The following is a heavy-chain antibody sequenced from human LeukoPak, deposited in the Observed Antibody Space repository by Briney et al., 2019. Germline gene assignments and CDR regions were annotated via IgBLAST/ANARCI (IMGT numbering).Heavy chain of an antibody. CDR2: INPSGGTT. CDR1: GYTFINYY. D-gene: IGHD3-22*01. CDR3: ATQLSSGWPLRHLPFDY. V-gene: IGHV1-46*01. J-gene: IGHJ4*02. Sequence: GASVKVSCKASGYTFINYYMHWVRQAPGQGLEWMGIINPSGGTTSYAQNFQGRVTMTEDTSTDTAYMELSSLRSEDTAVYYCATQLSSGWPLRHLPFDYWGQGTLVTVSS.